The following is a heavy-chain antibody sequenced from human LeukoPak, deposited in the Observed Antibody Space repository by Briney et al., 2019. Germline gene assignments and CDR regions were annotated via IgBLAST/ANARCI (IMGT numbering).Heavy chain of an antibody. V-gene: IGHV3-30*03. Sequence: QSGGSLRLSCAASGFTFSSYGMHWVRQAPGKGLEWVAVISYDGTNKYYADSVKGRFTISRDNSKNTLYLQMNSLRAEDTAVYYCARDRYSSSWYKHPFQHWGQGTLVTVSS. D-gene: IGHD6-13*01. CDR1: GFTFSSYG. J-gene: IGHJ1*01. CDR2: ISYDGTNK. CDR3: ARDRYSSSWYKHPFQH.